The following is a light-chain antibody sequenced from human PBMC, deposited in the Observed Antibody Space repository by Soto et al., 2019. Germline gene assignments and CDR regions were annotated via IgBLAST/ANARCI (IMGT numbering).Light chain of an antibody. Sequence: DIQMTQSPSTLSASVGDRVTITCRASQSISTWLAWYQQKPGKAPKLLIYKASSLRNGVPSRFSGSGSGTEFTPNNLRLPPYEFASYYCQQYNGYPHTFGQGTKLEIK. V-gene: IGKV1-5*03. J-gene: IGKJ2*01. CDR2: KAS. CDR3: QQYNGYPHT. CDR1: QSISTW.